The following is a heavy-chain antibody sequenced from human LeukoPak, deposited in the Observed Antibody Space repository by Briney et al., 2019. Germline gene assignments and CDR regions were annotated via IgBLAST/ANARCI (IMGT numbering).Heavy chain of an antibody. CDR1: GYTFTGYY. Sequence: GASVKVSCKASGYTFTGYYMHWVRQAPGQGLEWMGWINPNSGGTNYAQKFQGRVTMTRDTSISTAYMELSRLRSDDTAIYYCAPRHCIRNICYLGFDNWGQGVLVTVSS. V-gene: IGHV1-2*02. D-gene: IGHD2-2*01. J-gene: IGHJ4*02. CDR2: INPNSGGT. CDR3: APRHCIRNICYLGFDN.